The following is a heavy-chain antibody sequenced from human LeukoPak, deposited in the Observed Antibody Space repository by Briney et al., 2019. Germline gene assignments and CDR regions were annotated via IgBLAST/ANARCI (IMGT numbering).Heavy chain of an antibody. Sequence: GGSLRLSCAASGFTFSGYDFHWVRQATGRGLEWVSAIGTVGDTHYLDSVKGRFTISRENAKDSLYLQMNSLRAGDTAVYYCARETGDVLLGAFDIWGQGTMVTVSS. CDR1: GFTFSGYD. J-gene: IGHJ3*02. CDR2: IGTVGDT. D-gene: IGHD3-10*01. CDR3: ARETGDVLLGAFDI. V-gene: IGHV3-13*04.